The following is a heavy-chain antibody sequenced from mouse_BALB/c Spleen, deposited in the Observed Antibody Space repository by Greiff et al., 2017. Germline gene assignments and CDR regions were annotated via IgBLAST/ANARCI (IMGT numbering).Heavy chain of an antibody. Sequence: DVQLVESGAGLVQPGESLKLSCESYEYEFPSHDMSWVRKTPEQRLELVAAINSDGGSTYYPDTMERRFIISRDKAKKTLYLQMSRLRSEDTALYYCARHSYGAMDYWGQGTSVTVSS. V-gene: IGHV5-2*01. CDR2: INSDGGST. CDR3: ARHSYGAMDY. J-gene: IGHJ4*01. CDR1: EYEFPSHD. D-gene: IGHD1-2*01.